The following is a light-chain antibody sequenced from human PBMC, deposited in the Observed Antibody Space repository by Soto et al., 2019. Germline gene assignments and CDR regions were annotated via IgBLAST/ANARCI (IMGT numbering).Light chain of an antibody. Sequence: QPVLTQPPSASGTPGQRVTISCSGSSSNIGSNTVNWYQHLPGTAPKLLIYSNNQWPSGVPDRFSGSKSGTSASLAISGLQSEDEADYYCAAWDDSLIGPVFGGGTKLTVL. J-gene: IGLJ2*01. CDR3: AAWDDSLIGPV. CDR2: SNN. CDR1: SSNIGSNT. V-gene: IGLV1-44*01.